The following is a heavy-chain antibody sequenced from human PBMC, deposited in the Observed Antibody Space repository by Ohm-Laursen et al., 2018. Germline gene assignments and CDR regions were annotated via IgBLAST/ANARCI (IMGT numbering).Heavy chain of an antibody. CDR1: GFTFSSYA. CDR3: ARDGRRVY. Sequence: SLRLSCSASGFTFSSYAMSWVRQAPGKGLEWVSAISGSSGSTYYADSVKGRFTISRDNSKNTLYLQMNSLRVEDTAVYYCARDGRRVYWGQGTLVTVSS. J-gene: IGHJ4*01. CDR2: ISGSSGST. V-gene: IGHV3-23*01.